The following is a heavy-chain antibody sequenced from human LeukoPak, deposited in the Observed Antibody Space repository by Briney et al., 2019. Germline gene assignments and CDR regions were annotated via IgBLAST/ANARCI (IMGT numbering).Heavy chain of an antibody. CDR1: GGSINSYY. D-gene: IGHD5-18*01. Sequence: SETLSLTCTVSGGSINSYYWSWIRQPPGKGLEWIGYIYYSGTTIYNPSLKSRVTISVETSKNQFSLKLSSMTAADTAVYYCARRGYSSSYWYFDLWGRGSLVTVSS. CDR2: IYYSGTT. V-gene: IGHV4-59*08. CDR3: ARRGYSSSYWYFDL. J-gene: IGHJ2*01.